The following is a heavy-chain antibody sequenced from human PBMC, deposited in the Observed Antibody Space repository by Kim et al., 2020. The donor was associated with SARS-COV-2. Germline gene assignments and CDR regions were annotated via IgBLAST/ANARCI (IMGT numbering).Heavy chain of an antibody. CDR2: ISWNSGSI. J-gene: IGHJ4*01. Sequence: GGSLRLSCAASGFTFDDYAMHWVRQAPGKGLEWVSGISWNSGSIGYADSVKGRFTISRDNAKNSLYLQMNSLRAEDTALYYCAKAGDGAADGHIYFDYWG. CDR3: AKAGDGAADGHIYFDY. V-gene: IGHV3-9*01. D-gene: IGHD6-13*01. CDR1: GFTFDDYA.